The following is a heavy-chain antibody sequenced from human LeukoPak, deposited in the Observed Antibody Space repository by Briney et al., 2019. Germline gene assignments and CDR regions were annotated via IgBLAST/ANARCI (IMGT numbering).Heavy chain of an antibody. V-gene: IGHV4-39*01. Sequence: SETLSLTCTVCGGSMSSSSYYWGWIRQPPGKGLEWLGSICYSGSTYYNPSLKSRVTISVDTSKNQFSLKLSSVTAADTAVYYCARRRGAGLITGTTYDYWGQGTLVTVSS. CDR3: ARRRGAGLITGTTYDY. CDR2: ICYSGST. CDR1: GGSMSSSSYY. J-gene: IGHJ4*02. D-gene: IGHD1-7*01.